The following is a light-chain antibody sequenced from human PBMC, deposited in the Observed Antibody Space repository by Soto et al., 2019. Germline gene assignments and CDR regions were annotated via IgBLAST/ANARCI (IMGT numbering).Light chain of an antibody. V-gene: IGKV3-20*01. CDR1: QSISSRN. CDR3: QQYSDFPYT. CDR2: GTS. J-gene: IGKJ2*01. Sequence: EIVLTQSPGTLSLSPRERATLSCRASQSISSRNLAWYQQKPGQAPRLLIYGTSSRATGIPDRFSGSGSVTDFTLTINRLEPEDFAVYYCQQYSDFPYTFGQGTKLEVK.